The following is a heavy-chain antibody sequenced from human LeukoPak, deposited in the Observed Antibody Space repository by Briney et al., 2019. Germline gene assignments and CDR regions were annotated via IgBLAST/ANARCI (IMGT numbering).Heavy chain of an antibody. CDR2: TSYDGSRQ. V-gene: IGHV3-30*04. CDR3: ARALYNWNDAHYFDY. CDR1: GFSFCSHA. Sequence: GRSLRLSCVASGFSFCSHAMHWVRQAPGKGLEWLVVTSYDGSRQYYADFVRGRFTISRENSKNTLYLHMNSLRIDDTAVYYCARALYNWNDAHYFDYWGQGTLVTVSS. D-gene: IGHD1-1*01. J-gene: IGHJ4*02.